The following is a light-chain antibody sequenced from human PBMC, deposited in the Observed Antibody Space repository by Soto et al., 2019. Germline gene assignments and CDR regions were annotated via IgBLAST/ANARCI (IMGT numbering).Light chain of an antibody. V-gene: IGLV1-47*02. Sequence: QPVLTQPPSASGTPGQRVTISCSGSSSNIGSNYVYWYQQLPGTAPKLLIYSNNQRPSGVPDRFSGSKSGTSASLAISGLRSEDEADYYCAAWDDSLSAWVFGGGTKFTVL. J-gene: IGLJ3*02. CDR2: SNN. CDR1: SSNIGSNY. CDR3: AAWDDSLSAWV.